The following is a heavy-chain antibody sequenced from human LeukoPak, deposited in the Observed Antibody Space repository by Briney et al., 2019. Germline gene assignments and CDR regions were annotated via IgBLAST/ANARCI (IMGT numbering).Heavy chain of an antibody. J-gene: IGHJ4*02. CDR2: INQDGSLK. V-gene: IGHV3-7*01. D-gene: IGHD5-18*01. CDR1: GFTFSSFW. Sequence: SGGSLRLSCVASGFTFSSFWMSWVRQAPGKGLEWVANINQDGSLKYYVDSVKGRFTISRDNAKNSLYLQMNSLRAEDTAFYYCARDLRTGYTYGYPLDYWGQGTLLTVSS. CDR3: ARDLRTGYTYGYPLDY.